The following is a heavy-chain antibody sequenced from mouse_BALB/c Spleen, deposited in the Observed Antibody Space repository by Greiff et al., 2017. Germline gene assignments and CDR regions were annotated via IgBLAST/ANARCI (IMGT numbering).Heavy chain of an antibody. V-gene: IGHV3-8*02. Sequence: EVKLMESGPSLVKPSQTLSLTCSVTGDSITSGYWNWIRKYPGNKLEYMGDISYSGSTYYNPSLKSRISITRDTSKNQYYLQLNSVTTEDTATYYCARWDYDYDGAWFAYWGQGTLVTVSA. CDR1: GDSITSGY. CDR2: ISYSGST. J-gene: IGHJ3*01. CDR3: ARWDYDYDGAWFAY. D-gene: IGHD2-4*01.